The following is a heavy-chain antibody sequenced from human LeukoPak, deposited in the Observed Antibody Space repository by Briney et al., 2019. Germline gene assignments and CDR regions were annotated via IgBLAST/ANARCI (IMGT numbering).Heavy chain of an antibody. J-gene: IGHJ4*02. V-gene: IGHV3-33*01. CDR1: GFTFSSYG. Sequence: GGSLRLSCAASGFTFSSYGMHWVRQAPGKGLEWVAVIWYDGSQKYYADSVKGRFTSSRDNSKNTLYLQMNSLRAEDTAVYYCARDFCSSISCQDYWGQGTLVTVSS. CDR3: ARDFCSSISCQDY. CDR2: IWYDGSQK. D-gene: IGHD2-2*01.